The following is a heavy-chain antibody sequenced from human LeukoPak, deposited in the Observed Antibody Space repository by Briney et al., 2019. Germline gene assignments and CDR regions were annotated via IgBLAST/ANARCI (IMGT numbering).Heavy chain of an antibody. CDR2: IYTSGTT. Sequence: PSETLFLTCTVSGGSISSSNYYWSWIRQPAGKGLEWIGRIYTSGTTNYNPSLKSRVTISIDTSKNQFSLKLSSVTAADTAVYYCARGLWFGDENPPYFDYWGQGTLVTVSS. D-gene: IGHD3-10*01. CDR3: ARGLWFGDENPPYFDY. CDR1: GGSISSSNYY. V-gene: IGHV4-61*02. J-gene: IGHJ4*02.